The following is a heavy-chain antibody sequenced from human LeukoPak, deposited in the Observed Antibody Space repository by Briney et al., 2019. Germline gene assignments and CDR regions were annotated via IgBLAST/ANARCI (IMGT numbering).Heavy chain of an antibody. Sequence: SETLSLTCIVSGGSMSTYYWSWFRQPAGKGLEWIGRIYSSGRTNYNPSLESRVTMSVDIFRNQFSLKLNSVTAADTAVYYCARGGAPKRERHSYYYYYYMDVWGKGTTVTVSS. CDR2: IYSSGRT. CDR1: GGSMSTYY. CDR3: ARGGAPKRERHSYYYYYYMDV. V-gene: IGHV4-4*07. D-gene: IGHD5-12*01. J-gene: IGHJ6*03.